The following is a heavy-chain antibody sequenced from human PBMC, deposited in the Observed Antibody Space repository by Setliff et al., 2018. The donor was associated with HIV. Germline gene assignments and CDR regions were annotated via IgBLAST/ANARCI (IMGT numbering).Heavy chain of an antibody. V-gene: IGHV1-69*05. CDR3: ARDRGGVGYNPSYYFDY. CDR2: IIPILGTA. CDR1: GDTFSTYV. Sequence: SVKVSCKSSGDTFSTYVFTWVRQAPGQGLEWMGGIIPILGTANYAQKFQGRVTITTDESTSTAYMELSSLRSEDAAVYYCARDRGGVGYNPSYYFDYWGQGTLVTVSS. J-gene: IGHJ4*02. D-gene: IGHD3-16*01.